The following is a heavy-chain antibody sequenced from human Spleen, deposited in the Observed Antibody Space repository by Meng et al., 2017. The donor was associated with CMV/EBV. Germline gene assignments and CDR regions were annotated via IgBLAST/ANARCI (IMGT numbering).Heavy chain of an antibody. CDR1: GYSFSGYY. Sequence: KVSCKASGYSFSGYYIHWVRQAPGQGLEWMGWINPNTGDTNYAPNFRDRVSMTRDTSISTVYIQLYWLTFDDTAVYFCARGGAPTVDYWGQGTLVTVSS. J-gene: IGHJ4*02. CDR2: INPNTGDT. D-gene: IGHD4-17*01. CDR3: ARGGAPTVDY. V-gene: IGHV1-2*02.